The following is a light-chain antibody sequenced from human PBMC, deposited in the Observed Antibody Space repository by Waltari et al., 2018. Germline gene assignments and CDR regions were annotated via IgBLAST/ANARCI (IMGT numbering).Light chain of an antibody. CDR1: SGHSSYA. J-gene: IGLJ2*01. CDR3: QTWDTGTHVV. Sequence: QVVLTQSPSASASLGASVKLTCTLSSGHSSYAIAWHQQQPEKGPRYLMKVSSAGSQQKGDGIPARFSGASSGTERYLAISSVQSEDEAGYYGQTWDTGTHVVFGGGTKLAVL. V-gene: IGLV4-69*01. CDR2: VSSAGSQ.